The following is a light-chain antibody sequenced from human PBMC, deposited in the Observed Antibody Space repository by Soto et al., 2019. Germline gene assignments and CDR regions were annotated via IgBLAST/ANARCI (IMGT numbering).Light chain of an antibody. V-gene: IGKV3-20*01. CDR2: GAS. J-gene: IGKJ4*01. CDR1: QSVSSSY. Sequence: EIVLTQSPGTLSLSPGERATLSCRASQSVSSSYLAWYQQKPGQAPRLLIYGASSRATGIPDRFSGGGSGTDFTLTISRLEPEDFAVYYCQQPGTFGGGTKVEIK. CDR3: QQPGT.